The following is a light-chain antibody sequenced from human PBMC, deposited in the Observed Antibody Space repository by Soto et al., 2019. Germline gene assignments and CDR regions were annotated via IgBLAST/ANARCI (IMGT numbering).Light chain of an antibody. CDR1: SSDVGGYNY. CDR3: SSYTSSSTHVV. CDR2: DVN. J-gene: IGLJ2*01. V-gene: IGLV2-14*01. Sequence: QSVLTQPASVSGSPGQSITISCTGTSSDVGGYNYVSWYQQHPDKAPKLMIYDVNNRPSGISNRFSGSKSGNTASLTISGLQAEDEADYYCSSYTSSSTHVVFGGGTNVTVL.